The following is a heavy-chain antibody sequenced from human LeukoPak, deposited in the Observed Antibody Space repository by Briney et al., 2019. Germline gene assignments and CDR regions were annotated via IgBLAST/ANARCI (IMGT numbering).Heavy chain of an antibody. CDR2: IYHSGST. Sequence: SETLSLTCTVSGDSISSGDYYWSWIRQPAGKGLEWIGSIYHSGSTYYNPSLKSRVTISVDTSKNQFSLKLSSVTAADTAVYYCARGGDYRDAFDIWGQGTMVTVSS. D-gene: IGHD4-17*01. J-gene: IGHJ3*02. V-gene: IGHV4-61*10. CDR1: GDSISSGDYY. CDR3: ARGGDYRDAFDI.